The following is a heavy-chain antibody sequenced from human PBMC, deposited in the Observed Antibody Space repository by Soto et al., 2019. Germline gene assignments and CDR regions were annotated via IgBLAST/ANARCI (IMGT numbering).Heavy chain of an antibody. CDR1: GFTFSSYA. V-gene: IGHV3-23*01. CDR2: ISGSGGST. J-gene: IGHJ6*02. CDR3: AKDGPEGEYYYYYGIDV. D-gene: IGHD3-10*01. Sequence: PGGSLRLSCAAPGFTFSSYAMSWVRQAPGKGLEWVSAISGSGGSTYYADSVKGRFTISRDNSKNTPYLQMNRLRAEDTAVYYCAKDGPEGEYYYYYGIDVWGQGTTVTVSS.